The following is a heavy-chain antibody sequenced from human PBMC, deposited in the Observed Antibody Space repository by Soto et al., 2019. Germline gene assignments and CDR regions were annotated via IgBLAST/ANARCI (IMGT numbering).Heavy chain of an antibody. CDR3: AKPGSGLDDSLDS. V-gene: IGHV3-23*01. Sequence: EVQLLESGGGLVQPGESLRLSCAASGFTFRSHAMSWVRQAPGKGLEWVSAITGSVGTPYYADSVKGRFTISRDNSKNRLYLQMNSLRDEETAVYYCAKPGSGLDDSLDSWGQGTHVTVSS. J-gene: IGHJ4*02. CDR2: ITGSVGTP. CDR1: GFTFRSHA. D-gene: IGHD6-19*01.